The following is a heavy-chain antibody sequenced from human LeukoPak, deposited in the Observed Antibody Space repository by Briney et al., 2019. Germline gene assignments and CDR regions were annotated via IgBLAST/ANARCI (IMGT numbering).Heavy chain of an antibody. CDR1: GYTFTSYH. V-gene: IGHV1-46*01. D-gene: IGHD2-15*01. J-gene: IGHJ4*02. Sequence: ASVKVSCKASGYTFTSYHMDWVRQAPGQGLEWMGIINPSGGATSYAQKFQGRVTMTRDTSTSTVYMELSSLRSDDTAVYYCTRINSGGYSDYWGQGTLVTVSS. CDR3: TRINSGGYSDY. CDR2: INPSGGAT.